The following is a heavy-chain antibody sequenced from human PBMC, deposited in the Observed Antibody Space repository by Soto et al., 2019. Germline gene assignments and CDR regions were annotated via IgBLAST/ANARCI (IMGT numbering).Heavy chain of an antibody. D-gene: IGHD3-16*01. Sequence: PSETLSLTCTVSGGSISNYYWSWIRQPPGKELERIGYIYYSVSTNYNPSLKSRVTMSVDTSTNHLSLNLRSVTTADTAVYYCARGGRSLDYWGQGTLGTAS. CDR2: IYYSVST. CDR3: ARGGRSLDY. CDR1: GGSISNYY. J-gene: IGHJ4*02. V-gene: IGHV4-59*01.